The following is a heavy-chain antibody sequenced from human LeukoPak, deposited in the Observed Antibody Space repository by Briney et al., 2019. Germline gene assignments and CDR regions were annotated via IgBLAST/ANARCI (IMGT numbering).Heavy chain of an antibody. CDR2: INHSGST. CDR3: AREGSLSGHLDY. D-gene: IGHD2-15*01. J-gene: IGHJ4*02. CDR1: GGSFSGYY. Sequence: SSETLSLTCAVYGGSFSGYYWSWIRQPPGKGLEWIGEINHSGSTNYNPSLKSRVTISVDTSKNQFSLRLSSVTAADTAVYYCAREGSLSGHLDYWGQGTLVTVFS. V-gene: IGHV4-34*01.